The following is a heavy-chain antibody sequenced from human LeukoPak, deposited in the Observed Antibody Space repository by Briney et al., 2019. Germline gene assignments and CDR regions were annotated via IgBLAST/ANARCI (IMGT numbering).Heavy chain of an antibody. CDR1: GFTFSSYA. V-gene: IGHV3-23*01. D-gene: IGHD6-6*01. CDR3: AKDFRQRAARVPIRFDY. CDR2: ISGSGGST. J-gene: IGHJ4*02. Sequence: RTGGSLRLSCAASGFTFSSYAMSWVRQAPGKGLEWVSAISGSGGSTYYADSVKGRFTISRDNSKNTLYLQMNSLRAEDTAVYYCAKDFRQRAARVPIRFDYWGQGTLVTVSS.